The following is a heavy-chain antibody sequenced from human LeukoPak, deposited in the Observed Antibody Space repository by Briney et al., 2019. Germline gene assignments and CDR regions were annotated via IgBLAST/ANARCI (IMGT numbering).Heavy chain of an antibody. CDR1: GFTFSSYA. J-gene: IGHJ4*02. V-gene: IGHV3-23*01. Sequence: PGGSLRLSCAASGFTFSSYAMSWVRQAPGKGLEWVSAISGSGGSTYYADSVKGRFTISRDNSKNTLYLQMNSLRAEDTAVYYCAKVGYSYGYSSLIDYWGQGTLVTVSS. D-gene: IGHD5-18*01. CDR2: ISGSGGST. CDR3: AKVGYSYGYSSLIDY.